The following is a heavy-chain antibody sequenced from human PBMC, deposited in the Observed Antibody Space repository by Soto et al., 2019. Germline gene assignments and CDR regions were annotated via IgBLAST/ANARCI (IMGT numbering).Heavy chain of an antibody. CDR2: IYYSGST. V-gene: IGHV4-59*08. Sequence: PSETLSLTCTVSGGSISSYYWSWIRQPPGKGLEWIGYIYYSGSTNYNPSLKSRVTISVDTSKNQFSLKLNSMTAADTAVYYCARQYYDILTPDFDYSGQGTLVTVSS. D-gene: IGHD3-9*01. J-gene: IGHJ4*02. CDR1: GGSISSYY. CDR3: ARQYYDILTPDFDY.